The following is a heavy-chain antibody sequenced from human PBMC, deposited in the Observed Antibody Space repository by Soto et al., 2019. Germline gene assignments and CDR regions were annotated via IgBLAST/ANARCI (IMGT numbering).Heavy chain of an antibody. J-gene: IGHJ4*02. D-gene: IGHD5-12*01. CDR1: GYTFTTYA. CDR3: ARNVVGTTRLDY. V-gene: IGHV1-3*04. Sequence: ASVKVSCKASGYTFTTYAIHWVRQAPGQRLEWMGWINTDNGNTKYSQKLQGRVTITRDTSASAAYMELSSLRSEDTAVYYCARNVVGTTRLDYWGQGTLVTVSS. CDR2: INTDNGNT.